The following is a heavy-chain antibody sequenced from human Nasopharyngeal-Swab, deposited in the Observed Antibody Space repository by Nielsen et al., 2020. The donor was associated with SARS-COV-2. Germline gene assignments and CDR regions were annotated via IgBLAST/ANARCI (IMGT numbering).Heavy chain of an antibody. CDR1: GFTFSSYS. CDR3: ARVSSSGWDRGYFDY. Sequence: GRSLRLSCAASGFTFSSYSMNWVRQAPGKGLEWVSSISSSSSYIYYADSVKGRFTISRDNAKNSLYLQMNSLRAEDTAVYYCARVSSSGWDRGYFDYWGQGTLVTVSS. V-gene: IGHV3-21*01. J-gene: IGHJ4*02. D-gene: IGHD6-19*01. CDR2: ISSSSSYI.